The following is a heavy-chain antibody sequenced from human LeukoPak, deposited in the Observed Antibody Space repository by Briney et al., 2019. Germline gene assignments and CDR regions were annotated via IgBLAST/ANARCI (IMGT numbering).Heavy chain of an antibody. D-gene: IGHD3-10*01. CDR2: IFYSGST. J-gene: IGHJ5*02. V-gene: IGHV4-39*07. CDR3: AREGRGVIIGNWFDP. Sequence: PSETLSLTCTVSSGSISTSNYYWGWVRQPPGKALEWIGNIFYSGSTYYSPSLKSRVTISVDTSKNQFSLKLSSVTAADTAVYYCAREGRGVIIGNWFDPWGQGTLVTVSS. CDR1: SGSISTSNYY.